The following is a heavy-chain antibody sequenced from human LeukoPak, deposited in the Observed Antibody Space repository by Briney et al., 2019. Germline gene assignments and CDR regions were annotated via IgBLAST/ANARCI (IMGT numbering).Heavy chain of an antibody. D-gene: IGHD1-1*01. V-gene: IGHV3-7*01. J-gene: IGHJ4*02. CDR2: IKQDGSEK. CDR3: ARGKLYYFDY. CDR1: GFTFSSYW. Sequence: GGSLRLSCAASGFTFSSYWMNWVRQAPGKGLEWVANIKQDGSEKYYVDSVKGRFTISRDNAKSSLYLQVNNLRAEDTAVYYCARGKLYYFDYWGQGTLVTVSS.